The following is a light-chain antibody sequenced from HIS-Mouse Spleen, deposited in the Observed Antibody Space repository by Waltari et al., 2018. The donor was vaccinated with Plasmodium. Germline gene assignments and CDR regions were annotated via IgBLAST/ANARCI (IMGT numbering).Light chain of an antibody. J-gene: IGKJ2*01. CDR1: QSVSSSY. CDR3: QQYGSSPYT. Sequence: EIVMTQSPATLSVSPGERATLSCRASQSVSSSYLAWYQQKPGQAPRLLIYGASSRATGIPDRFSGSGSETDFTLTISRLEPEDFAVYYCQQYGSSPYTFGQGTKLEIK. CDR2: GAS. V-gene: IGKV3-20*01.